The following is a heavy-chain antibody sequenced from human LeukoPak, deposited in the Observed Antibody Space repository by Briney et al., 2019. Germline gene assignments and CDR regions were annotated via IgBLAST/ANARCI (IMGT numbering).Heavy chain of an antibody. CDR1: GYTFTSSD. CDR2: TNPNSGKT. J-gene: IGHJ4*02. V-gene: IGHV1-8*01. Sequence: GASVKVSCKASGYTFTSSDINWVRQAPGQGLEWMGWTNPNSGKTVYARKFQGRVTMTKNTSISTAYMEVSSLGYDDTAIYYCARGRPGLASAGTYDFWGQGTLITVSS. D-gene: IGHD6-13*01. CDR3: ARGRPGLASAGTYDF.